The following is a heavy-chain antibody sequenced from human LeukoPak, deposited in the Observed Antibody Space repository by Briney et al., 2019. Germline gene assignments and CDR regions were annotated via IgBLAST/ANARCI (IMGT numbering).Heavy chain of an antibody. CDR2: ISAYNGNT. Sequence: GASVKVSCKASGYTFTSYGISWVRQAPGQGLEWMGWISAYNGNTNYAQKFQGRVTITADKSTSTAYMELSSLRSEDTAVYYCARDHSGYDFLFAYWGQGTLVTVSS. CDR1: GYTFTSYG. V-gene: IGHV1-18*01. CDR3: ARDHSGYDFLFAY. J-gene: IGHJ4*02. D-gene: IGHD5-12*01.